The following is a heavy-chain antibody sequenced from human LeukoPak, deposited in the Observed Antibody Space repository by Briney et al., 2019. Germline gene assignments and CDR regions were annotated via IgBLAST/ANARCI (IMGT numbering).Heavy chain of an antibody. V-gene: IGHV4-4*07. D-gene: IGHD6-6*01. CDR1: GGSISSSY. CDR3: ARLGYSSPSTGYYYYMVV. CDR2: IYTSGTT. Sequence: SETLSLTCTVSGGSISSSYWSWIRQPAGKGLEWIGRIYTSGTTSYNPSLKSRVSISVDKSKNQLSLKVSSVTAADTAVYYCARLGYSSPSTGYYYYMVVWGKGTTVTVSS. J-gene: IGHJ6*03.